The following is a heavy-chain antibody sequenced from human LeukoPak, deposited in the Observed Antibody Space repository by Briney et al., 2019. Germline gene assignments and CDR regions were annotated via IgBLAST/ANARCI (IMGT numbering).Heavy chain of an antibody. CDR1: GGSISSGSYY. J-gene: IGHJ3*02. V-gene: IGHV4-61*02. CDR3: ARATYYYDSSGRTDAFDI. CDR2: IYTSGST. Sequence: PSETLSLTCTVSGGSISSGSYYWSWIRQPAGKGLEGIGRIYTSGSTNYTHSLKSRVTISVDTSKNQFSLKLSSVTAADTAVYYCARATYYYDSSGRTDAFDIWGQGTMVTVSS. D-gene: IGHD3-22*01.